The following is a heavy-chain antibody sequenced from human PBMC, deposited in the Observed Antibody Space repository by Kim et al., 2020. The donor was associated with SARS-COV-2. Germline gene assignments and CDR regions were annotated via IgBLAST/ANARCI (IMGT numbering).Heavy chain of an antibody. J-gene: IGHJ4*02. D-gene: IGHD2-21*01. CDR3: AGSRDLSYSRYFDY. Sequence: VDSGHGHFTISRDTAQNSLYLQMNSLRAEYTAVYYCAGSRDLSYSRYFDYWGQGTLVTVSS. V-gene: IGHV3-7*03.